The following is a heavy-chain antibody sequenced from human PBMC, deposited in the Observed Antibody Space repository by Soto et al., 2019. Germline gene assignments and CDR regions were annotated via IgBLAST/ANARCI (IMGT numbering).Heavy chain of an antibody. J-gene: IGHJ6*02. CDR2: IYYSGST. Sequence: SETLSLTCPVSGGSISSSSYYWGWIRQPPGKGLEWIGSIYYSGSTYYNPSLKSRVTISVDTSKNQFSLKLSSVTAADTAVYYCARHYYDSSGFWSDYYGMDVWGQGTTVTVSS. D-gene: IGHD3-22*01. CDR3: ARHYYDSSGFWSDYYGMDV. V-gene: IGHV4-39*01. CDR1: GGSISSSSYY.